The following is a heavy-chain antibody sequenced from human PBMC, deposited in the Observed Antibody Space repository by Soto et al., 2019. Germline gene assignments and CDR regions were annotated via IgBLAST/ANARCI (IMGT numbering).Heavy chain of an antibody. CDR3: AKVPAMVFY. J-gene: IGHJ4*02. CDR2: ISGIGGST. D-gene: IGHD5-18*01. Sequence: PGGSLRLSCAASGFTFSSYAMSWVRQAPGKGLECVSAISGIGGSTYYADFVKGRFTISRDNSKNTLYLQINILRAEDTAVYYCAKVPAMVFYWGQGTLVTVSS. V-gene: IGHV3-23*01. CDR1: GFTFSSYA.